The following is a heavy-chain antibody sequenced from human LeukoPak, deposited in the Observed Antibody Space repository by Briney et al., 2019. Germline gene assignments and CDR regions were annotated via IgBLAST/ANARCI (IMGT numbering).Heavy chain of an antibody. D-gene: IGHD6-6*01. J-gene: IGHJ4*02. CDR3: ARHFAYSSSSYFDY. Sequence: SETLSLTCSASGGSVSNYYWSWIRQPPGKGLEWIGYVYYTGSTNYNPSLKSRVTMLEDKSKNQFSLRLYSVTVADTAVYYCARHFAYSSSSYFDYWGQGSLVTVSS. V-gene: IGHV4-59*08. CDR1: GGSVSNYY. CDR2: VYYTGST.